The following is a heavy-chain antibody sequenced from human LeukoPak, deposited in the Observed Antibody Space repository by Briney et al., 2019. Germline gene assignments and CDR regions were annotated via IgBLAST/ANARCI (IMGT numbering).Heavy chain of an antibody. CDR1: GFTFSSYA. D-gene: IGHD3-10*01. CDR2: ISGSGGST. J-gene: IGHJ4*02. CDR3: AKGGNYYGSHPYYFDY. V-gene: IGHV3-23*01. Sequence: PGGSLRLSCAASGFTFSSYAMSWVRQAPGKGLEWVSAISGSGGSTYYADSVKGRFTISRDNSKNTLYLQMNSLRAEDTAVYYCAKGGNYYGSHPYYFDYWGQGTLVTVSS.